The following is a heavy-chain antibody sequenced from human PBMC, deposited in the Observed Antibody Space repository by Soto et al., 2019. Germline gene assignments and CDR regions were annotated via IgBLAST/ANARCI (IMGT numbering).Heavy chain of an antibody. CDR1: GYTFASYA. D-gene: IGHD2-15*01. Sequence: GASVKVSCKASGYTFASYAMHWVRQAPGQRLEWMGWINAGNGNTKYSQKFQGRVTITRDTSASTAYMELSSLRSEDTAVYYCARGPGGPDGPGDYWGQGTLVTVSS. CDR2: INAGNGNT. J-gene: IGHJ4*02. V-gene: IGHV1-3*01. CDR3: ARGPGGPDGPGDY.